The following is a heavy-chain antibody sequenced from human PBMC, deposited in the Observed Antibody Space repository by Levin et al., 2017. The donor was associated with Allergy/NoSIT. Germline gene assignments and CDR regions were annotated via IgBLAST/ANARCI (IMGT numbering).Heavy chain of an antibody. CDR1: GGSIITNYY. Sequence: SETLSLTCSVSGGSIITNYYWAWIRQPPGEGLEWLGSIYYTASDYYNPSLRRRLAISVDTSKNQFSLKLTSVTAAGTAIYYCARAVRAGNNWYYFDDWGQGTRVTVSS. D-gene: IGHD1-20*01. CDR2: IYYTASD. J-gene: IGHJ4*02. CDR3: ARAVRAGNNWYYFDD. V-gene: IGHV4-39*01.